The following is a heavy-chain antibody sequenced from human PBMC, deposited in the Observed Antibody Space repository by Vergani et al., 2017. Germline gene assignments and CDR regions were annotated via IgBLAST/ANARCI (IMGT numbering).Heavy chain of an antibody. J-gene: IGHJ5*02. CDR3: TRHWAVVAANNWFDP. D-gene: IGHD2-15*01. V-gene: IGHV4-61*02. Sequence: QVQLEESGPGLVKPSQTLSLTCTVSGGSISSGIYYWSWIRQPAGKGLDGIGRIYTRGSTNYNPSLKSRVTMSVDTSKNQFSLKLSSVTAADTAVYYCTRHWAVVAANNWFDPWGQGTLVTVSS. CDR1: GGSISSGIYY. CDR2: IYTRGST.